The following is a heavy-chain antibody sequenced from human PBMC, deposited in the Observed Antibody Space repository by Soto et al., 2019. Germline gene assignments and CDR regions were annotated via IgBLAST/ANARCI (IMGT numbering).Heavy chain of an antibody. CDR1: GFTFRTYS. J-gene: IGHJ5*02. V-gene: IGHV3-23*01. D-gene: IGHD2-15*01. CDR3: AKDRHCGGGTCQRSYFDP. CDR2: VSGGGGST. Sequence: EVQLLESGGALVQPGGSLRLSCVASGFTFRTYSMSWVRQVPGKGLEWVSVVSGGGGSTYYAGSVRGRFTISRDNSKNTLYLQMNNLRDEDTAVYYGAKDRHCGGGTCQRSYFDPWGQGTPVTVSS.